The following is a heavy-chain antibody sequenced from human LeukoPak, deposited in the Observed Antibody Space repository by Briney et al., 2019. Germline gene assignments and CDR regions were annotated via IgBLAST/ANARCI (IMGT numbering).Heavy chain of an antibody. CDR2: ISSSSSTI. Sequence: GGSLRLSCAASGFTFSSYEMNWVRQAPGKGLEWVSYISSSSSTIYYADSVKGRFTISRDNAKNSLYLQMNSLRAEDTAVYYCARVSDSAYCGGDCPGGEDFQHWGQGTLVTVSS. CDR3: ARVSDSAYCGGDCPGGEDFQH. V-gene: IGHV3-48*01. D-gene: IGHD2-21*02. J-gene: IGHJ1*01. CDR1: GFTFSSYE.